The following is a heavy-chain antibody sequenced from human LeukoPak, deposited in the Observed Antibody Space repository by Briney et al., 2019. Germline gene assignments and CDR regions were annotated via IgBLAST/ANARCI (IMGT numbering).Heavy chain of an antibody. D-gene: IGHD2-8*01. CDR1: GGSFSGYY. CDR3: ARARTKRPWSY. V-gene: IGHV4-34*01. Sequence: PSETLSLTCAVYGGSFSGYYWSWIRQPPGRGLEWIGEINHSGSTNYNPSLKSRVTISVDTSKNQFSLKLSSVTAADTAAYYCARARTKRPWSYWGQGTLVTVSS. J-gene: IGHJ4*02. CDR2: INHSGST.